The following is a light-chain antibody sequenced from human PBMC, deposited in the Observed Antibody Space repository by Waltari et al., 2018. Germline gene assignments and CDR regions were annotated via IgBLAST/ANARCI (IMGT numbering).Light chain of an antibody. Sequence: EIVLTQSPGSLSSSPGERVTLSCRASQRVSRALAWYQQKPGQLPRLLIFGASNRANGIPDRFSGSGSETDFSLTISRLEPEDFAVYYCQHYVRLPATFGRGTKVEIK. CDR2: GAS. V-gene: IGKV3-20*01. CDR1: QRVSRA. CDR3: QHYVRLPAT. J-gene: IGKJ1*01.